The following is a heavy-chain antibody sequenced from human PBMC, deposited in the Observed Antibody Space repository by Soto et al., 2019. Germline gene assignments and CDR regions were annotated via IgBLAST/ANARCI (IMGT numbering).Heavy chain of an antibody. CDR1: GGSFSGYY. J-gene: IGHJ5*02. V-gene: IGHV4-34*01. CDR3: ARGHGITIFGVVIMSYNWFDP. CDR2: INHSGST. D-gene: IGHD3-3*01. Sequence: SETLSLTCAVYGGSFSGYYWSWIRQPPGKGLEWIGEINHSGSTNYNPSLKSRVTISVDTSKNQFSLKLSSVTAADTAVYYCARGHGITIFGVVIMSYNWFDPWGQGTLVTVS.